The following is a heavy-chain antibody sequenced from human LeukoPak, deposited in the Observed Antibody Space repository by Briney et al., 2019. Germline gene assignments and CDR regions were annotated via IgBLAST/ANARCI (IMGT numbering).Heavy chain of an antibody. Sequence: ASVKISCKASGYTFTGYYMHWVRQAPGQGLEWMGWINPNSGGTNYAQKSQGRVTMTRDTSISTAYMELSRLRSDDTAVYYCASGSSIVGATRPFDYWGQGTLVTVSS. D-gene: IGHD1-26*01. V-gene: IGHV1-2*02. CDR3: ASGSSIVGATRPFDY. CDR2: INPNSGGT. CDR1: GYTFTGYY. J-gene: IGHJ4*02.